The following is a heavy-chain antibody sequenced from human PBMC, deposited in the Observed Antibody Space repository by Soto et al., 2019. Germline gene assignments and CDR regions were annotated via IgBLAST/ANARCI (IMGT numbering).Heavy chain of an antibody. CDR2: IYSGGST. CDR3: AREGNWNALAFDY. CDR1: GFTVSSNY. J-gene: IGHJ4*02. V-gene: IGHV3-53*01. Sequence: EVQLVESGGGLIQPGGSLRLSCAASGFTVSSNYMSWVRQAPGKGLEWVSVIYSGGSTYYADSVKGRFTISRDNSKNTLYLQMNSLRAEDTAVYYCAREGNWNALAFDYWGQGTLVTVSS. D-gene: IGHD1-1*01.